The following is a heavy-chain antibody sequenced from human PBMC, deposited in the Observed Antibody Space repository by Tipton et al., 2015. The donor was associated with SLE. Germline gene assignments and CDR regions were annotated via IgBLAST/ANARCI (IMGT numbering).Heavy chain of an antibody. CDR2: IYYSGST. Sequence: LRLSCTVSGGSISSYYWSWIRQPPGRGLEWIGYIYYSGSTNYNPSLKSRVTISVDTSKNQFSLKLSSVPAADTAVYYCARDPYLGAFDIWGQGTMVTVSS. V-gene: IGHV4-59*01. J-gene: IGHJ3*02. D-gene: IGHD3-16*01. CDR1: GGSISSYY. CDR3: ARDPYLGAFDI.